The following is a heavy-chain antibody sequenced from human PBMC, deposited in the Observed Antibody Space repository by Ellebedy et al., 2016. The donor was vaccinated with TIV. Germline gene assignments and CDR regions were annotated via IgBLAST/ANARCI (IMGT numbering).Heavy chain of an antibody. Sequence: MPSETLSLTCAVYGGSFSGYYWSWIRQSPGKGLEWIGDVNHSGSTSYNPSLKSQVTISIDTSKNQFSLKLNSVTAADTAMYYCARTTVVTSASWDYWGQGTLVTVSS. J-gene: IGHJ4*02. CDR1: GGSFSGYY. CDR3: ARTTVVTSASWDY. CDR2: VNHSGST. D-gene: IGHD2-21*02. V-gene: IGHV4-34*01.